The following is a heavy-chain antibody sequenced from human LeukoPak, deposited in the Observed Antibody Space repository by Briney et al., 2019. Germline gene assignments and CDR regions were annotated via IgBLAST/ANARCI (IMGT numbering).Heavy chain of an antibody. J-gene: IGHJ4*02. CDR2: IYYSGST. CDR3: ARTLYDILTASCFGSSQLFDT. Sequence: SETLSLTCTVSGGSIRSTDYYWGWVRQPPGKGLEWIGSIYYSGSTYYNPSLKSRVTISVDTSKNQFSLKLNSVTAADTAVYYCARTLYDILTASCFGSSQLFDTWGQGTLVTASS. V-gene: IGHV4-39*01. CDR1: GGSIRSTDYY. D-gene: IGHD3-9*01.